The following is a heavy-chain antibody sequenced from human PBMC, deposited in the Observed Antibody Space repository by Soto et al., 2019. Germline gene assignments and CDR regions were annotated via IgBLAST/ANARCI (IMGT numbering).Heavy chain of an antibody. V-gene: IGHV1-69*12. J-gene: IGHJ4*02. Sequence: QVQLVQSGAEVKKPGSSVKVSCKASGGTFSSYAISWVRQAPGQGLEWMGGIIPIFGTANYAQKFQGRVTIAADESKSRAYMELSRLRSEDTAVYYGAGRRGYSYSPYYFDSWCQGAPVTVSS. D-gene: IGHD5-18*01. CDR3: AGRRGYSYSPYYFDS. CDR2: IIPIFGTA. CDR1: GGTFSSYA.